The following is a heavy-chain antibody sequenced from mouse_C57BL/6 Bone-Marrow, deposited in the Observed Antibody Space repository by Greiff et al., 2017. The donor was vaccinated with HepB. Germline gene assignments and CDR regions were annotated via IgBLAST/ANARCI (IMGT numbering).Heavy chain of an antibody. CDR3: ARYYYDYLYWYFDV. Sequence: VQLQQSGAELVKPGASVKMSCKASGYTFTSYWITWVKQRPGQGLEWIGDIYPGSGSTNYNEKFKSKATLTVDTSSSTAYMQLSSLTSEDSAVYYCARYYYDYLYWYFDVWGTGTTVTVSS. V-gene: IGHV1-55*01. D-gene: IGHD2-4*01. J-gene: IGHJ1*03. CDR1: GYTFTSYW. CDR2: IYPGSGST.